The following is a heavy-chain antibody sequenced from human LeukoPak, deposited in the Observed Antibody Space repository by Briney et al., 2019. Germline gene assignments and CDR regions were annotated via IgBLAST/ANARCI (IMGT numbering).Heavy chain of an antibody. V-gene: IGHV3-48*04. CDR1: GFTFDDYG. CDR3: GRGRNYGMDV. Sequence: GGSLRLSCAASGFTFDDYGMSWVRQAPGKGLEWISYISSESNAIYYADSVKGRFTISRDNAKKSLYLQMHSLRVEDTAVYYCGRGRNYGMDVWGQRTTVTVSS. CDR2: ISSESNAI. J-gene: IGHJ6*02.